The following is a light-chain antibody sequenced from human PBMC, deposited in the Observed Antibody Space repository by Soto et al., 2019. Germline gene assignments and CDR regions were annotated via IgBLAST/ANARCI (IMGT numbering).Light chain of an antibody. CDR2: AAS. J-gene: IGKJ5*01. V-gene: IGKV1-6*01. Sequence: IHMTHSPSSLSASLGERVTITFRASQGIRNDLGWYQQKPGKAPKLLIYAASSLQSGVPSRFSGSGSGTDFTLTISSLQPEDFATYYCLQDYNYPLTFGQGTRLEIK. CDR3: LQDYNYPLT. CDR1: QGIRND.